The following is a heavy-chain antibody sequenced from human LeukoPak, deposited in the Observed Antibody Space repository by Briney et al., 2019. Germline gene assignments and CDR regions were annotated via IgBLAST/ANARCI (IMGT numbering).Heavy chain of an antibody. CDR2: ISGSGDNT. V-gene: IGHV3-23*01. J-gene: IGHJ5*02. CDR1: GFTFSDYY. Sequence: GGSLRLSCAASGFTFSDYYMGWIRQAPGKGLEWVSGISGSGDNTYYADSVKGRFTISRDNSKNTLYLQMNSLRADDTAVYYCAKGGLVHRFDPWGQGTLVTVSS. CDR3: AKGGLVHRFDP.